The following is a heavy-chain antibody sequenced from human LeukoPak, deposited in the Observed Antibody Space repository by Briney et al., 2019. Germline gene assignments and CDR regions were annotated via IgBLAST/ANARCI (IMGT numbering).Heavy chain of an antibody. V-gene: IGHV3-30-3*01. J-gene: IGHJ6*04. D-gene: IGHD2-15*01. Sequence: PGRSLRLSCAASGFTFSSYAMHWVRQAPGKGLEWVAVISYDGSNKYYADSVKGRFTISRDNSKNTLYLQMNSLRAEDTAVYYCARDCGGSCYSGGPPYGMDVWGKGTTVTVSS. CDR2: ISYDGSNK. CDR1: GFTFSSYA. CDR3: ARDCGGSCYSGGPPYGMDV.